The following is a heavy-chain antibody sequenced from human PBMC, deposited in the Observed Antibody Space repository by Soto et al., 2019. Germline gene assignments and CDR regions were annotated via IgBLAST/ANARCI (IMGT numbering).Heavy chain of an antibody. J-gene: IGHJ3*02. CDR3: ATSPGYCSSTSCYTPRGLDAFDI. CDR1: GFTFSSYA. D-gene: IGHD2-2*02. V-gene: IGHV3-23*01. Sequence: GGSLRLSCAASGFTFSSYAMSWVRQAPGKGLEWVSAISGSGGSTYYADSVKGRFTISRDNSKNTLYLQMNSLRAEDTAVYYCATSPGYCSSTSCYTPRGLDAFDIWGQGTMVTVSS. CDR2: ISGSGGST.